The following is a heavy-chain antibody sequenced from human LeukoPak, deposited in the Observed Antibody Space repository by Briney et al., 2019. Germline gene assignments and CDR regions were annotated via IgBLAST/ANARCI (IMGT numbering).Heavy chain of an antibody. CDR2: INHSGST. CDR1: GGSFSGYY. D-gene: IGHD2-2*01. Sequence: SETLSLTCAVYGGSFSGYYWSWIRQPPGKGLEWIGEINHSGSTNYNPSLKSRATISVDTSKNQFSLKLSSVTAADTAVYYCATQSRYCSSTSCYPGQDYWGQGTLVTVSS. CDR3: ATQSRYCSSTSCYPGQDY. J-gene: IGHJ4*02. V-gene: IGHV4-34*01.